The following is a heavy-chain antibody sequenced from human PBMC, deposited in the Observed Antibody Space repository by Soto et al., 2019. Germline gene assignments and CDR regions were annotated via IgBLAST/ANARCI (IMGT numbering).Heavy chain of an antibody. CDR2: ISGSGGST. V-gene: IGHV3-23*01. J-gene: IGHJ4*02. Sequence: GGSLRLSCAASGFTFRSYAMSWVRQAPGKGLEWVSAISGSGGSTYYADPVKGRFTISRDNSKNTLYLQMNSLRAEDTAVYYCAKADGQEQQLVYFDYWGQGTLVTVPQ. CDR1: GFTFRSYA. CDR3: AKADGQEQQLVYFDY. D-gene: IGHD6-13*01.